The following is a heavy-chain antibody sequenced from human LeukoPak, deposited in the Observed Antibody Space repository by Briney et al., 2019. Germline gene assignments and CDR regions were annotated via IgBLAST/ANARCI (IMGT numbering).Heavy chain of an antibody. D-gene: IGHD5-24*01. CDR2: IKQDGSEK. J-gene: IGHJ4*02. V-gene: IGHV3-7*01. CDR3: AREKRDGYLYYFDY. CDR1: GFTFSSYW. Sequence: GGSLRLSCAASGFTFSSYWMSWVRQAPGKGLEWVANIKQDGSEKYYVDSVKGRFTISRDNAKNSLYLQMNSLRAEDTAVYYCAREKRDGYLYYFDYWGQGTLVTVSS.